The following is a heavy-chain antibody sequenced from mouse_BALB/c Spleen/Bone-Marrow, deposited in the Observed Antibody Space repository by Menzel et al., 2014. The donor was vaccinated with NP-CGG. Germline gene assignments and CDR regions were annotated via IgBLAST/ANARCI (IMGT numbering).Heavy chain of an antibody. CDR3: ASGNYYYAMDY. CDR1: GYTFTDYA. CDR2: ISTYYGDA. J-gene: IGHJ4*01. D-gene: IGHD2-1*01. Sequence: VQLQQSGAELVRPGVSVKISCKGSGYTFTDYAMHWVKQSHAKSLEWIGVISTYYGDASYNQKFKGKATMTVGKSSSTAYMELARLTSEDSAIYYCASGNYYYAMDYWGQGTSVTVSS. V-gene: IGHV1S137*01.